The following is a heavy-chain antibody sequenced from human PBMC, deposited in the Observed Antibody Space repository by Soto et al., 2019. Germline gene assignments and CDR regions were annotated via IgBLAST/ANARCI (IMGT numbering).Heavy chain of an antibody. CDR3: AKVVKYDVLTGYYKGPDYYGMDV. V-gene: IGHV3-23*01. Sequence: GGSLRLSCAASGFTSSIYSMNWVRQAPGKGLEWVSLISGSGGSTHYADSVEGRFTISRDNSKNTLYLEMDSLRDEDTAVYYCAKVVKYDVLTGYYKGPDYYGMDVWGQGTTVTV. CDR1: GFTSSIYS. CDR2: ISGSGGST. D-gene: IGHD3-9*01. J-gene: IGHJ6*02.